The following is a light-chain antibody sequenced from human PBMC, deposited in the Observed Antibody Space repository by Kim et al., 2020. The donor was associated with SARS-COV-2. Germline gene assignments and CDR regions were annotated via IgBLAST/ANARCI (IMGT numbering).Light chain of an antibody. CDR1: QSVGSN. CDR3: QQYDDWPPWT. V-gene: IGKV3-15*01. Sequence: SPGERATPSRRARQSVGSNVDSYTQKPRPAPPLLIYGASTRATDIPARFRVSVSGTEFTLIISSVQSEDLVDYFCQQYDDWPPWTFGQGSKVDIK. J-gene: IGKJ1*01. CDR2: GAS.